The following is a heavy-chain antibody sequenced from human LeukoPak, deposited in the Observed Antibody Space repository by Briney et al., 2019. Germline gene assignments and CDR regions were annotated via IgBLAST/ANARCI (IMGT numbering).Heavy chain of an antibody. Sequence: AGGSLRLSCAASGFTFSSYAMHWVRQAPGQGLEWMGWINPNSGGTNYAQKFQGRVTMTRDTSISTAYMELSRLRSDDTAVYYCARDNAGDDYGDFPDYWGQGTLVTVSS. J-gene: IGHJ4*02. CDR2: INPNSGGT. V-gene: IGHV1-2*02. CDR1: GFTFSSYA. D-gene: IGHD4-17*01. CDR3: ARDNAGDDYGDFPDY.